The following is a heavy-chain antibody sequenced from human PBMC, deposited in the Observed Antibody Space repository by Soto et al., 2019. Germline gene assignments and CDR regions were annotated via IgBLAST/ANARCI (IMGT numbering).Heavy chain of an antibody. CDR2: IIPFFGTA. J-gene: IGHJ3*01. CDR1: GGTFSTFG. Sequence: QVQLVQSGAEVKKTGSSVKVSCKTSGGTFSTFGISWVRQAPGQGLEWMGGIIPFFGTAEYSQKFEDRITITADESTNTVYMDLRSLTSEDTAIYYCARPQGSGWRFNALDFWGQGTMVTVSS. D-gene: IGHD6-19*01. V-gene: IGHV1-69*01. CDR3: ARPQGSGWRFNALDF.